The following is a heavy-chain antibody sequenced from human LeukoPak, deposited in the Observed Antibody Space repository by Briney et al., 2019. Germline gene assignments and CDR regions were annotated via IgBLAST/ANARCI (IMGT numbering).Heavy chain of an antibody. CDR2: IYHSGST. J-gene: IGHJ4*02. CDR3: ARLHRGIDY. V-gene: IGHV4-30-2*01. CDR1: GGSISSGGYY. D-gene: IGHD3-16*01. Sequence: SQTLSLTCTVSGGSISSGGYYWSWLRQPPGKGLEWIGYIYHSGSTNYNPSLKSRVTISVDKSKNQFSLKLSSVTAADTAVYYCARLHRGIDYWGQGTLVTVSS.